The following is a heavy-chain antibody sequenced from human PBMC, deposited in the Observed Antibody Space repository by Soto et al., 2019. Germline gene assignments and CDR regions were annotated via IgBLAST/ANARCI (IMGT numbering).Heavy chain of an antibody. V-gene: IGHV3-23*01. D-gene: IGHD1-26*01. CDR2: ISGSGGST. J-gene: IGHJ6*02. CDR3: AKSSSGYYYHYGMDV. Sequence: PWGSLRLSCAASGFTFISYAIIFFRHAPFKGLEWVSAISGSGGSTYYADSVKGRFTISRDNSKNTLYLQMNSLRAEDTAVYYCAKSSSGYYYHYGMDVWGQGTTVTVSS. CDR1: GFTFISYA.